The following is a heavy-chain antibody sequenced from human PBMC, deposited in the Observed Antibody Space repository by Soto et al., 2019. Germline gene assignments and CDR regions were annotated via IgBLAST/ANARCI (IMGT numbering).Heavy chain of an antibody. V-gene: IGHV3-30*03. CDR1: RLTFSNYG. Sequence: GGSLRLSCVASRLTFSNYGMHWVRQAPGKGLEWVAVISYESISTVYRDSVRGRFTISRDNSRNTLYLHMNSLTPEDTAVYYCAREAGCSGTNCNVYFDYWGQGTLVTVSS. CDR2: ISYESIST. J-gene: IGHJ4*02. CDR3: AREAGCSGTNCNVYFDY. D-gene: IGHD2-15*01.